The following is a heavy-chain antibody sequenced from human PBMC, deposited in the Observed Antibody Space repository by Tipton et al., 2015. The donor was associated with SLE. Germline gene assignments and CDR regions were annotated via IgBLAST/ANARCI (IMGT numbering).Heavy chain of an antibody. V-gene: IGHV3-23*01. D-gene: IGHD3-22*01. CDR1: GFTFSSYA. CDR2: ISGSGGST. J-gene: IGHJ4*02. Sequence: SLRLSCAASGFTFSSYAMSWVRQAPGKGLEWVSGISGSGGSTDYADSVKGRFTISRDNSKNTLYLQMNSLRAEDTAVYYCARPPYYDSSGASEYYFDYWGQGTLVTVSS. CDR3: ARPPYYDSSGASEYYFDY.